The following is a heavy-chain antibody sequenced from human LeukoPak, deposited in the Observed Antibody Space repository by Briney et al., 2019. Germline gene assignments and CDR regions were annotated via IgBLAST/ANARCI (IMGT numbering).Heavy chain of an antibody. CDR2: ISYDGSNK. CDR3: ASTEYSSSSRAFDI. J-gene: IGHJ3*02. V-gene: IGHV3-30-3*01. Sequence: PGRSLRLSCAASGFTFSSYAMNWVRQAPGKGLEWVAVISYDGSNKYYADSVKGRFTISRDNSKNTLYLQMNSLRAEDTAVYYCASTEYSSSSRAFDIWGQGTMVTVSS. CDR1: GFTFSSYA. D-gene: IGHD6-6*01.